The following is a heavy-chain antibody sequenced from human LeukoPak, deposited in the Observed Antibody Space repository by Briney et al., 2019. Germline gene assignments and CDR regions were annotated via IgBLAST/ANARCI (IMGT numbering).Heavy chain of an antibody. D-gene: IGHD3-10*01. Sequence: GGSLRLSCAASGFTFSSYWMSWVRQDPGKGLEWVANIKQDGSEKYYVDSVKGRFTISRDSAKNSLYLQMNSLRAEDTAVYYCARLWFGRLAIDYWGQGTLVTVSS. CDR3: ARLWFGRLAIDY. V-gene: IGHV3-7*01. CDR1: GFTFSSYW. CDR2: IKQDGSEK. J-gene: IGHJ4*02.